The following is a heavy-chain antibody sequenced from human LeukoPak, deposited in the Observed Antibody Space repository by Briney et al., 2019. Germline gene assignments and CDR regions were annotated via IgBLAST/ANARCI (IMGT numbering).Heavy chain of an antibody. CDR2: IWYDGSNK. D-gene: IGHD1-26*01. Sequence: GGSLRLSCAASGFTFSSYGMHWARQAPGKGLEWVAVIWYDGSNKYYADSVKGRFTISRDNSKNTLYLQMNSLRAEDTAVYYCASEGVVGATQAFDIWGQGTMVTVSS. CDR3: ASEGVVGATQAFDI. CDR1: GFTFSSYG. J-gene: IGHJ3*02. V-gene: IGHV3-33*01.